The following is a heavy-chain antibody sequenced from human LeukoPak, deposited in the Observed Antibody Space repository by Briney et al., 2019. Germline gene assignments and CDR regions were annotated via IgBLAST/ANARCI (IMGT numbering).Heavy chain of an antibody. CDR1: GGSISSGGYY. D-gene: IGHD2-15*01. CDR3: AREGSRGLLRRHDAFDI. J-gene: IGHJ3*02. CDR2: IYYSGST. V-gene: IGHV4-31*03. Sequence: SETLSLTCTVSGGSISSGGYYWSWIRQHPGKGLEWIGYIYYSGSTHYNPSLKSRVTISVDTSKNQFSLKLSSVTAADTAVYYCAREGSRGLLRRHDAFDIWGQGTMVTVSS.